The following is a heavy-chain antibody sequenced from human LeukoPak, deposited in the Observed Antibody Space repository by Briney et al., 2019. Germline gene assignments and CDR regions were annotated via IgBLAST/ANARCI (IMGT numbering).Heavy chain of an antibody. Sequence: KPSETLSLTCTVSGGSIRSSDYYWGWIRQPPGKGLEWIGCIYYSGSTYYNPSLKSRVTISIDTSKNQFSLKLSSVTAADTAVYYCARSKLGYFDYWGQGTLVTVSS. D-gene: IGHD7-27*01. CDR2: IYYSGST. CDR3: ARSKLGYFDY. CDR1: GGSIRSSDYY. V-gene: IGHV4-39*07. J-gene: IGHJ4*02.